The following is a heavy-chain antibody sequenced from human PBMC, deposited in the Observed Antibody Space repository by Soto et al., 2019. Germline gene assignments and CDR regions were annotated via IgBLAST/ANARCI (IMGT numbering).Heavy chain of an antibody. D-gene: IGHD3-22*01. CDR3: SRGTYYPQSSGLHADY. V-gene: IGHV3-30*03. CDR1: GFSFNDYA. J-gene: IGHJ4*02. CDR2: ISSDGHHQ. Sequence: QVQLVESGGGEVQPGGSLRVSCATSGFSFNDYAMYWVRQAPGQGPEWVAIISSDGHHQFYLDNLRGRFTASRDNSKKTLYLQMSSLRPEATAVYYCSRGTYYPQSSGLHADYWGPGTVVTVSS.